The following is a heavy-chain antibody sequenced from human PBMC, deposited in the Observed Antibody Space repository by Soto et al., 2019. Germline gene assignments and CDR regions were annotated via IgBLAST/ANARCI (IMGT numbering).Heavy chain of an antibody. V-gene: IGHV1-24*01. CDR1: GYTLTELS. J-gene: IGHJ6*02. CDR2: FDPEDGET. D-gene: IGHD5-12*01. Sequence: ASVKVSCKVSGYTLTELSMHWVRQAPGKGLEWMGGFDPEDGETIYAQKFQGRVTMTEDTSTDTAYMELSSLRSEDTAVYYCATDLVATVVTPLRYGMDVWGQGTKVTVYS. CDR3: ATDLVATVVTPLRYGMDV.